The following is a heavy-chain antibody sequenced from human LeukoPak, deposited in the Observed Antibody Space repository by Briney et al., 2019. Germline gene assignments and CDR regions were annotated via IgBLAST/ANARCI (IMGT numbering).Heavy chain of an antibody. Sequence: GGSLTLSCAASGFTISSNWMSWVRQAPGQGLEWVANIKQDGSEKYYVDSVKGRFTISRDNAKNSLYLQMNSLRAEDTAVYYCARGDPFLPYYFDYWGQGTLVTVSS. CDR2: IKQDGSEK. D-gene: IGHD3-3*01. J-gene: IGHJ4*02. CDR1: GFTISSNW. V-gene: IGHV3-7*01. CDR3: ARGDPFLPYYFDY.